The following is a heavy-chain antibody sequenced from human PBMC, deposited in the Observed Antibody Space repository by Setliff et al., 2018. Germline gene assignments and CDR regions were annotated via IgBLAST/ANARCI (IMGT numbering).Heavy chain of an antibody. D-gene: IGHD6-19*01. J-gene: IGHJ6*03. CDR3: ARYPRRGNGWYPYYVDV. V-gene: IGHV4-39*07. CDR2: IYHGGDT. Sequence: SETLSLTCTVSGGSINSGVYYRGWIRQPPGKGLEWIGRIYHGGDTYYNASLKSRLTISVDTSKNQFSLKLRSVTAADSAVYFCARYPRRGNGWYPYYVDVWGKGTTVTVSS. CDR1: GGSINSGVYY.